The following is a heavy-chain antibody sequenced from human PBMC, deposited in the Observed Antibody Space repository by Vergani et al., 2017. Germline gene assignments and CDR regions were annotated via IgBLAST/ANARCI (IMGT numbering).Heavy chain of an antibody. Sequence: EVQLEESGGGLLLPGRSLRLSCVASGFTSAGFAMHWVRKAPGKGLEWVSGISWNINSIGYADSVKGRFTISRDNAKNSLYLKRNSLRAEDTALYYCAKVLGTSSGGGWFDPWGQGTLVTVSS. CDR1: GFTSAGFA. CDR3: AKVLGTSSGGGWFDP. J-gene: IGHJ5*02. D-gene: IGHD6-6*01. V-gene: IGHV3-9*02. CDR2: ISWNINSI.